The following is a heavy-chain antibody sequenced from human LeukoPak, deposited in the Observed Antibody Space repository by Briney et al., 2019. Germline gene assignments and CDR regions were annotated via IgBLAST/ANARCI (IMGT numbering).Heavy chain of an antibody. D-gene: IGHD6-13*01. Sequence: GASVKVSCKASGYTFTSYAMHWVRPAPGQRLEWMGWINAGNGNTKYSQKFQGRVTITRDTSASTAYMELSSLRSEDTAVYYCARAPVDSSSWYSWFDPWGQGTLVTVSS. J-gene: IGHJ5*02. V-gene: IGHV1-3*01. CDR2: INAGNGNT. CDR1: GYTFTSYA. CDR3: ARAPVDSSSWYSWFDP.